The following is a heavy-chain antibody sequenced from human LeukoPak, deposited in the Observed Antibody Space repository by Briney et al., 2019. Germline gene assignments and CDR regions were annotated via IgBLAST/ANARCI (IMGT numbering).Heavy chain of an antibody. CDR2: IYYSGST. D-gene: IGHD6-13*01. CDR3: ARGRYSSSWYLYY. Sequence: PSETLSLTCTVSRGSINSYYWNWIPQPPGTELKWIGSIYYSGSTNYNPSLKSRVTISLGTSKNQFSLRLSAVSAADTAVYYCARGRYSSSWYLYYWGQGALVTVSS. J-gene: IGHJ4*02. V-gene: IGHV4-59*01. CDR1: RGSINSYY.